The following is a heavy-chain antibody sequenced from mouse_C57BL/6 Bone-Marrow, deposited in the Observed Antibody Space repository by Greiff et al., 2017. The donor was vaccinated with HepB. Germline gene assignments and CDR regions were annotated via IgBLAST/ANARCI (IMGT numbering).Heavy chain of an antibody. Sequence: EVKVVESGEGLVKPGGSLKLSCAASGFTFSSYAMSWVRQTPEKRLEWVAYISSGGDYIYYADTVKGRFPISRDNARNTLYLQMSSLKSEDTAMYYCTRARYLTPYWYFDVWGTGTTGTVSS. CDR3: TRARYLTPYWYFDV. CDR1: GFTFSSYA. CDR2: ISSGGDYI. V-gene: IGHV5-9-1*02. J-gene: IGHJ1*03. D-gene: IGHD5-1*01.